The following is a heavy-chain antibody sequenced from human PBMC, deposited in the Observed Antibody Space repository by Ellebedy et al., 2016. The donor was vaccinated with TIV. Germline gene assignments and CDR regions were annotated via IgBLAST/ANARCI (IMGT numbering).Heavy chain of an antibody. V-gene: IGHV4-34*01. Sequence: SETLSLTCAVYGGSFSGYYWSWIRQPPGKGLEWIGEINQSGRPNYNPSLDKGRVTISVDTSKNQFSLRLRSVTAADTAVYYCAEGRSGWYYFDYWGQGTPVTVSS. CDR2: INQSGRP. D-gene: IGHD6-19*01. J-gene: IGHJ4*02. CDR3: AEGRSGWYYFDY. CDR1: GGSFSGYY.